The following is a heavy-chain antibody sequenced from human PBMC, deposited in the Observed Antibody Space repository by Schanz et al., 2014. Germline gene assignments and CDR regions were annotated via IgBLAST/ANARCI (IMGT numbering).Heavy chain of an antibody. V-gene: IGHV3-30*04. CDR2: VPFDGSQK. CDR3: ARKMKLGVYGGKGHDSLDI. Sequence: QVQLVESGGGVVQPGRSLRLSCAASGFTFSSYALHWVRQAPGKGLEWVAFVPFDGSQKFYADSVKGRFTISRDNAKSSLYLQMNSLRVEDTAVYYCARKMKLGVYGGKGHDSLDIWGQGTMVTVSS. CDR1: GFTFSSYA. J-gene: IGHJ3*02. D-gene: IGHD4-17*01.